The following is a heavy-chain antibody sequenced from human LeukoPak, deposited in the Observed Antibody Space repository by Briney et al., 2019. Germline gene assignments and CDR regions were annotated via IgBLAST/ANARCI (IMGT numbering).Heavy chain of an antibody. D-gene: IGHD5-18*01. CDR1: GGSISIYY. J-gene: IGHJ6*03. CDR2: IYYSGRT. CDR3: ARCGYIYGSLPYYYMDV. Sequence: KPSETLSLTCTVSGGSISIYYWSWIRQPPGKGLGWIGYIYYSGRTNYNPSLKSRVTISVDTSKNQFSLKLSSVAAADTAVYYCARCGYIYGSLPYYYMDVWGKGTTVTISS. V-gene: IGHV4-59*01.